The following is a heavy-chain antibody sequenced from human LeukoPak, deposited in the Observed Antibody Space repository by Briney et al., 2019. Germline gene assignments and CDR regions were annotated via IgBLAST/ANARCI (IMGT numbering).Heavy chain of an antibody. CDR2: IYHSGST. Sequence: SETLSLTCTVSGGSTSSSNYYWGWIRQPPGKGLEWIGEIYHSGSTNYNPSLKSRVTISVDKSKNQFSLKLSSVTAADTAVYYCARQTVTGVDYWGQGTLVTVSS. V-gene: IGHV4-39*07. CDR3: ARQTVTGVDY. J-gene: IGHJ4*02. D-gene: IGHD1-20*01. CDR1: GGSTSSSNYY.